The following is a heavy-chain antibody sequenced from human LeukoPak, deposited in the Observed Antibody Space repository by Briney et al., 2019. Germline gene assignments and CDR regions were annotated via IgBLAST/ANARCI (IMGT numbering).Heavy chain of an antibody. Sequence: ASVKVSCKASGYTFTSYGISWVRQAPGQGLEWMGWISAYNGNTNYAQKLQGRVTMTTDTSTSTAYMELRSLRSDDTAVYYCARDTGELLQFNYFDYWGQGTLVTVSS. CDR3: ARDTGELLQFNYFDY. CDR1: GYTFTSYG. CDR2: ISAYNGNT. J-gene: IGHJ4*02. D-gene: IGHD1-26*01. V-gene: IGHV1-18*01.